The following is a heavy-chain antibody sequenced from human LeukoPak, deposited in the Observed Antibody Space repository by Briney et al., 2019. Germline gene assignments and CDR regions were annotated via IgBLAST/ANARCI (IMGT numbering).Heavy chain of an antibody. J-gene: IGHJ4*02. D-gene: IGHD1-26*01. V-gene: IGHV3-64*01. CDR3: ARAIQGATTFFDY. CDR2: ISSNGGST. Sequence: GGSLRLSCAASGFTFSSYAMHWVRQAPGKGLEYVSAISSNGGSTYYANSVKGRFTISRDNPKNTLYLQMGSLRAEDMAVYYCARAIQGATTFFDYWGQGTLVTVSS. CDR1: GFTFSSYA.